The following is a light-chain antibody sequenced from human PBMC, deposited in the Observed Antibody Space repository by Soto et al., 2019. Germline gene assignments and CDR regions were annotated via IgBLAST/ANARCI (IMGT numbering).Light chain of an antibody. CDR3: QQYNSYPWT. CDR1: QSISSW. CDR2: DAS. Sequence: DIQMTQSPSTLSASVGDRVTITCRASQSISSWLAWYQQKPGKAPKLLIYDASSLESGVPSRFSVSGSGTEFTLTISSLQPDDFATYYGQQYNSYPWTFGQGTKVEIK. V-gene: IGKV1-5*01. J-gene: IGKJ1*01.